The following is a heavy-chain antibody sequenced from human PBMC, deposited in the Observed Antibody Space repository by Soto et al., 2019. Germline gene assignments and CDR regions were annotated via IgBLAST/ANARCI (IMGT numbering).Heavy chain of an antibody. Sequence: GESLKITCMRSGYNFVGYWFAWVRQTPGTRLELLGIVYPSDSDTRYRPSFQGDVTTSAVTPISSAYLQLSRLMASDSAMHSCARGSASSRSFDYWGQGTQVTVSS. CDR3: ARGSASSRSFDY. CDR2: VYPSDSDT. V-gene: IGHV5-51*04. CDR1: GYNFVGYW. J-gene: IGHJ4*02.